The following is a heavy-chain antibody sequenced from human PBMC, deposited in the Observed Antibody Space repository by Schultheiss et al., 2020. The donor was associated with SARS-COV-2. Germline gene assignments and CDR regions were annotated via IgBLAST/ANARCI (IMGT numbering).Heavy chain of an antibody. CDR2: INPSGGST. V-gene: IGHV1-46*01. Sequence: ASVKVSCKASGYTFTNYYIHWVRQAPGQGLEWMGIINPSGGSTSYAQKFQGRVTMTTDTSASTAYMDLSSLRSEDTAVYYCAKDRVGAADYWGQGTLVTVSS. J-gene: IGHJ4*02. D-gene: IGHD1-26*01. CDR3: AKDRVGAADY. CDR1: GYTFTNYY.